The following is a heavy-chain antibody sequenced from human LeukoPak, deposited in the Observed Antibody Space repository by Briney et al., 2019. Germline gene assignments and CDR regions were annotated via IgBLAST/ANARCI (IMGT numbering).Heavy chain of an antibody. CDR1: GGSITGYY. Sequence: SETLSLTCSVAGGSITGYYWSWLRQPAGKGLEWIGRIYPTGITSYNPSLKSRVTMSVDTSKNQFSLELNSVTAADTAMYFCARDVDYGGFFQHWGQGTLVTVSS. D-gene: IGHD3-16*01. V-gene: IGHV4-4*07. CDR3: ARDVDYGGFFQH. J-gene: IGHJ1*01. CDR2: IYPTGIT.